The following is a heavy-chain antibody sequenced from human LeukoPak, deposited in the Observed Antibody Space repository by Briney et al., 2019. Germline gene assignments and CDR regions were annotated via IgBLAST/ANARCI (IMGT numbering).Heavy chain of an antibody. J-gene: IGHJ4*02. D-gene: IGHD6-19*01. Sequence: GGSLRLSCAASGFTFSSYWMHWVRQAPGKGPVWVSRINSDGSSTSYADSVKGRFTISRDNAKNTLYLQMNSLRAEDTAVYYCARDRGIAVAGTLDYWGQGTLVTVSS. CDR1: GFTFSSYW. CDR3: ARDRGIAVAGTLDY. V-gene: IGHV3-74*01. CDR2: INSDGSST.